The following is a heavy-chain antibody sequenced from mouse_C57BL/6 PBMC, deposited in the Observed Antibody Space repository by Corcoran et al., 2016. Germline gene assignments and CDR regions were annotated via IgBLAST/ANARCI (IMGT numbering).Heavy chain of an antibody. J-gene: IGHJ4*01. CDR2: ISYDGSN. CDR1: GYSITSGYY. D-gene: IGHD2-10*01. CDR3: ATYYGPYYAMDY. V-gene: IGHV3-6*01. Sequence: DVQLQESGPGRVKPSQSLSLTCSVTGYSITSGYYLNWIRQFPGNKLEWMGYISYDGSNNYNPSLKNLISITRDTSKNQFFLKLNSVTTEDTATYYCATYYGPYYAMDYWGQGTSVTVSS.